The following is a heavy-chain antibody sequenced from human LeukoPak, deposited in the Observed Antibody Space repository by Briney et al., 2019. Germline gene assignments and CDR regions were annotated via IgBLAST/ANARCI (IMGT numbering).Heavy chain of an antibody. CDR2: IYYSGST. CDR3: AGVVAVAGTSSGFDY. D-gene: IGHD6-19*01. V-gene: IGHV4-59*01. J-gene: IGHJ4*02. Sequence: SETLSLTCTVSGGSISSYYWSWIRQPPGKGLEWIGYIYYSGSTNYNPSLKSRVTISVDTSKNQFSLKLSSVTAADTAVYYCAGVVAVAGTSSGFDYWGQGTLVTVSS. CDR1: GGSISSYY.